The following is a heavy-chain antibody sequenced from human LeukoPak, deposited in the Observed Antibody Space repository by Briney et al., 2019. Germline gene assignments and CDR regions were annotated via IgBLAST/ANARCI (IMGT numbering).Heavy chain of an antibody. CDR1: GYTFTSYG. J-gene: IGHJ4*02. CDR3: ARDYGRWFGNTNYFDY. Sequence: ASVKVSCKASGYTFTSYGISWVRQAPGQGLEWMGWISDYNGNTNYAQKLQGRVTMTTDTSTSTAYMELRSLRSDDTAVYYCARDYGRWFGNTNYFDYWGQGTLVTVSS. V-gene: IGHV1-18*01. D-gene: IGHD3-10*01. CDR2: ISDYNGNT.